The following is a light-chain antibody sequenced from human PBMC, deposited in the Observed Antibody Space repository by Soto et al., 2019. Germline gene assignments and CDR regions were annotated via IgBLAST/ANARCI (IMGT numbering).Light chain of an antibody. J-gene: IGKJ1*01. Sequence: EIVLTQSPATLSLSPGERATLSCRASRSVSSYLAWYQQKPGQAPRLLIYDASNRATGIPARFSGSGSGTDFTLTISSLEPEDFAVYYCQQRSTGRAFGQGTKVEIK. CDR2: DAS. CDR3: QQRSTGRA. V-gene: IGKV3-11*01. CDR1: RSVSSY.